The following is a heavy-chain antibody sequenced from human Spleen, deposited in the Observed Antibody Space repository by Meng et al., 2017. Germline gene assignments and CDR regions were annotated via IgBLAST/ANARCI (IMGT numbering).Heavy chain of an antibody. J-gene: IGHJ6*02. Sequence: SGPTLVKPTQTLTLTCTFSGFSLSTSGMCVSWIRQPPGKALEWLAFIDWDDDKYYSTSLETRLTISKGSSENQVVLTMTNMDPIDTATYFCARTPRDSSYHMDVWGQGTMVTVSS. V-gene: IGHV2-70*01. CDR2: IDWDDDK. CDR3: ARTPRDSSYHMDV. CDR1: GFSLSTSGMC.